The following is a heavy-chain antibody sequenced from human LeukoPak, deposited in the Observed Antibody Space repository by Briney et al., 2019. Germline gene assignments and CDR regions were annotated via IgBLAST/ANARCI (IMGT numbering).Heavy chain of an antibody. D-gene: IGHD3-3*01. V-gene: IGHV3-23*01. J-gene: IGHJ4*02. CDR3: AKEGSYYDFWSGYPEGFDY. Sequence: GGSLRLSCAASGFTFSSYAMSWVRQAPGKGLEWVSAISGSGGSTYYADSVKGRLTISRDNSKNTLYLQMNSLRAEDTAVYYCAKEGSYYDFWSGYPEGFDYWGQGTLVTVSS. CDR1: GFTFSSYA. CDR2: ISGSGGST.